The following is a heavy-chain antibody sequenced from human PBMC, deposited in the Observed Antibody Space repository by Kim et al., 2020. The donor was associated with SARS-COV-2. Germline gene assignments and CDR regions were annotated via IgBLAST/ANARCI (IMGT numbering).Heavy chain of an antibody. J-gene: IGHJ6*02. Sequence: ASVKVSCKASGYTFTSYGISWVRQAPGQGLEWMGWISAYHGNTNYAQKLQGRVTMTTDTSTSTAYMELRSLRSDDTAVYYCARDRWKSSGWYRFYYYYGMDVWGQGTTVSVSS. CDR2: ISAYHGNT. CDR3: ARDRWKSSGWYRFYYYYGMDV. CDR1: GYTFTSYG. V-gene: IGHV1-18*04. D-gene: IGHD6-19*01.